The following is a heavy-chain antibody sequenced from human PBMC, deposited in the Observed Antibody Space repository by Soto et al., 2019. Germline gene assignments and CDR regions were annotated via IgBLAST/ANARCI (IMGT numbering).Heavy chain of an antibody. CDR2: ISGSGGST. D-gene: IGHD3-10*01. CDR1: GFTFSSYA. J-gene: IGHJ3*02. V-gene: IGHV3-23*01. Sequence: EVQLLESGGGLVQPGGSLRLSCAASGFTFSSYAMSWVRQAPGKGLEWVSAISGSGGSTYYADSVKGRLTISRDNSKNTLYLQINSVKAEDTAEYYCANYLPLGVVNHHDAFDIWGQVTLVTVSS. CDR3: ANYLPLGVVNHHDAFDI.